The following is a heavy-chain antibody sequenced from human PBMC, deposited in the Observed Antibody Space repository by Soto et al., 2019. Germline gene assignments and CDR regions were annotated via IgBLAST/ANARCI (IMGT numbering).Heavy chain of an antibody. D-gene: IGHD3-16*01. J-gene: IGHJ4*02. CDR1: GYTFTNYY. Sequence: DSVTVSCKASGYTFTNYYMHWVRQAPGQGLEWMGVIHYSGATPTYAQKFQGRVTMARDTSTSTVYVELSSLTSEDTAVYYCARGGQDLATIGTFDYSGQATLVTVSS. CDR2: IHYSGATP. CDR3: ARGGQDLATIGTFDY. V-gene: IGHV1-46*01.